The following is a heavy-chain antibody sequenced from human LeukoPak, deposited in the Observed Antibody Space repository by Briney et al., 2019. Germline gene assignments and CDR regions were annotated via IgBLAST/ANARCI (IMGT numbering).Heavy chain of an antibody. Sequence: GGSLRLSCAASGFTFSSYAMSWVRQAPGKGLEWVSGISLDGATTYYAGSVEGRLTISRDNSKNTLYLQMNSLRADDTAVYYCVKDHGWLLYSWGQGTLVTVSS. V-gene: IGHV3-23*01. CDR3: VKDHGWLLYS. J-gene: IGHJ4*02. CDR2: ISLDGATT. CDR1: GFTFSSYA. D-gene: IGHD3-9*01.